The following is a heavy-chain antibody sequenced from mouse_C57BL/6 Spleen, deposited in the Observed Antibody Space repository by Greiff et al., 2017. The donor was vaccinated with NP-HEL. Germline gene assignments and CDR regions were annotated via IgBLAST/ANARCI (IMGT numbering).Heavy chain of an antibody. CDR2: IDPSDSYT. Sequence: VQLQQSGAELVMPGASVKLSCKASGYTFTSYWMHWVKQRPGQGLEWIGEIDPSDSYTNYNQKFKGKSTLTVDKSSSTAYMQLSSLTSEDSAVYYCARRGLGYYYFDYWGQGTTLTVSS. V-gene: IGHV1-69*01. CDR3: ARRGLGYYYFDY. D-gene: IGHD1-2*01. J-gene: IGHJ2*01. CDR1: GYTFTSYW.